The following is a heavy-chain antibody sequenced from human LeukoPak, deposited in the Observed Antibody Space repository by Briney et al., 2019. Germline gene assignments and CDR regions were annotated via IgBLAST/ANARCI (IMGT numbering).Heavy chain of an antibody. V-gene: IGHV4-59*01. J-gene: IGHJ4*02. D-gene: IGHD5-24*01. CDR3: ARVLRRDGNIG. CDR2: IYYSGTT. Sequence: SETLSPTCTVSGDSISNYYWIWIRQPPGKGLEWIGHIYYSGTTRYNPSLKSRVTISGDTSKNQFSLKLSSVTAADTAVYYCARVLRRDGNIGWGQGTLVTVSS. CDR1: GDSISNYY.